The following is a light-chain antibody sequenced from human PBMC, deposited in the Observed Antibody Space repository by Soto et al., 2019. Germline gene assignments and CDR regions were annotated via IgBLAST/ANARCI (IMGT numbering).Light chain of an antibody. CDR3: QTWGTGVV. J-gene: IGLJ2*01. CDR2: LNSDGSH. V-gene: IGLV4-69*01. Sequence: QPVLTQSPSASASLGASVKLTCTLSSGHSSYAIAWHQQQPEKGPRYLMKLNSDGSHSKGDGIPDRFSGSSSGAERYLTISSLQSEEEAAYYCQTWGTGVVFGGGTKLTVL. CDR1: SGHSSYA.